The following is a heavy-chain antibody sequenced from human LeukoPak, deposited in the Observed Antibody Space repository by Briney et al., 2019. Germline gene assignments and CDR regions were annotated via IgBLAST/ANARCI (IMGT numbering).Heavy chain of an antibody. D-gene: IGHD5-18*01. CDR2: ISTDGSST. Sequence: GGALRLSCAASGFTFSSYWMHWVRQAPGKGLVWVSRISTDGSSTTYADSVKGRFTISKDNARNSLYLQMNSLRAEDMALYSCAKDTHKYSYALSGMDYWGQGTLVTVSS. CDR1: GFTFSSYW. CDR3: AKDTHKYSYALSGMDY. J-gene: IGHJ4*02. V-gene: IGHV3-74*01.